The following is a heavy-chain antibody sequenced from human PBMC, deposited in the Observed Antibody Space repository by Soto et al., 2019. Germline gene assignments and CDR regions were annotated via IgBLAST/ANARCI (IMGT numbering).Heavy chain of an antibody. J-gene: IGHJ5*02. CDR3: AKAPKRWSWFDP. CDR1: GCALRVYC. CDR2: IYTSGST. D-gene: IGHD3-3*01. V-gene: IGHV4-4*07. Sequence: PSEALSLTCKVSGCALRVYCWSCIQQPAGKGLEWIGRIYTSGSTNYNPSLKSRVTMSVDTSKNQFSLKLSSVTAADTAVYYCAKAPKRWSWFDPWGQGNLVTVSS.